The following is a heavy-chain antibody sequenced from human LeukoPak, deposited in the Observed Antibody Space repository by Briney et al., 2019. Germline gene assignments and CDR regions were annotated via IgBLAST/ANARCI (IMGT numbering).Heavy chain of an antibody. D-gene: IGHD1-26*01. CDR3: ARSGSYYYFQH. CDR1: GGSFSGYY. V-gene: IGHV4-34*01. CDR2: INHSGST. Sequence: SGTLSLTCAVSGGSFSGYYWSWIRPPPGKGLGGIGEINHSGSTNYNLSLKSRVTISVDTSKNQFSLKLSSVTAADTAVYYCARSGSYYYFQHWGQGTLVTVSS. J-gene: IGHJ1*01.